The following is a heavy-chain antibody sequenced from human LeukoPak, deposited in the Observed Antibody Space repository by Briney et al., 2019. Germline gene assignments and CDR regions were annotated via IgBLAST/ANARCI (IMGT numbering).Heavy chain of an antibody. J-gene: IGHJ4*02. V-gene: IGHV4-38-2*02. CDR1: GYSISSGYY. Sequence: PSETLSLTCTVSGYSISSGYYWGWIRQPPGKGLEWIGSIYHSGSTYYNPSLKSRVTMSVDRSKNQFSLNLSSVTAADTAVYYCARDRQPNFDYWGQGTLVTVSS. CDR3: ARDRQPNFDY. D-gene: IGHD6-13*01. CDR2: IYHSGST.